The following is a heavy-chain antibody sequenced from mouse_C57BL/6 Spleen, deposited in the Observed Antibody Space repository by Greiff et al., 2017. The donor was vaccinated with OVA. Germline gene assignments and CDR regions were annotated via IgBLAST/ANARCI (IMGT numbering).Heavy chain of an antibody. CDR1: GFTFSDYY. V-gene: IGHV5-16*01. CDR2: INYDGSST. J-gene: IGHJ1*03. D-gene: IGHD1-1*01. Sequence: EVKLVESEGGLVQPGSSMKLSCTASGFTFSDYYMAWVRQVPEKGLEWVANINYDGSSTYYLDSLKSRFIISRENAKNILYLQMSSLKSEDTATCYCERKYYGNSYWYFAVWGTGTTVTVSS. CDR3: ERKYYGNSYWYFAV.